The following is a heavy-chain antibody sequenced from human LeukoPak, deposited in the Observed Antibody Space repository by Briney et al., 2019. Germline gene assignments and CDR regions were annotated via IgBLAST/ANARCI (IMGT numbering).Heavy chain of an antibody. V-gene: IGHV4-39*01. CDR2: MYYSGST. Sequence: PSETLSLTCTVSGGSISSGSYCWGWIRQPPGKGLEWIGSMYYSGSTYYNPSLKSRVTISVDTSKNQFSLKLSSVTAADTAVYYCARFPHYYDSSNSYVRFYFDYWAQGSLVTVSS. CDR1: GGSISSGSYC. D-gene: IGHD3-22*01. CDR3: ARFPHYYDSSNSYVRFYFDY. J-gene: IGHJ4*02.